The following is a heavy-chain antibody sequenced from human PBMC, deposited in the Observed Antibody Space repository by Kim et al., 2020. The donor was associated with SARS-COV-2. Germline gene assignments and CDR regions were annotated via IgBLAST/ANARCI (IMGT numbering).Heavy chain of an antibody. Sequence: GGSLRLSCAASGFIFSSYAMHWVRQAPGKGLEWVAVISYDGSNKYYADSVKGRFTISRDNSKNTLYLQMNSLRAEDTAVYYCARDYYDSGGYYNNWFDPWRQRTLVTVSS. D-gene: IGHD3-22*01. CDR3: ARDYYDSGGYYNNWFDP. CDR1: GFIFSSYA. V-gene: IGHV3-30-3*01. CDR2: ISYDGSNK. J-gene: IGHJ5*02.